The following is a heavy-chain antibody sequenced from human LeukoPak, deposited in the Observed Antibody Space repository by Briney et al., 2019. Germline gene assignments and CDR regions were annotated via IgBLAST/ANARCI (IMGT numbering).Heavy chain of an antibody. CDR1: GGSISSYY. Sequence: SETLSLTCSASGGSISSYYWSWIRQPPGKGLEWIGYIYYNGRTHYNPSLESRVTISVDTSKNQFSLQLHSVTAADTAVYYCARVFCSSTSCQKTFDYWGQGSLVTVSS. CDR2: IYYNGRT. CDR3: ARVFCSSTSCQKTFDY. D-gene: IGHD2-2*01. V-gene: IGHV4-59*01. J-gene: IGHJ4*02.